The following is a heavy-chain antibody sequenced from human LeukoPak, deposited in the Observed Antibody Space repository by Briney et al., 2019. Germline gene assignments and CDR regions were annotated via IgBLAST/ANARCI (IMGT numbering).Heavy chain of an antibody. CDR2: ISWNSGSI. D-gene: IGHD3-10*01. CDR3: AKERLWFGELSPLYFDY. J-gene: IGHJ4*02. CDR1: GFTFDDYA. Sequence: GRSLRLSCAASGFTFDDYAMHWVRQAPGKGLEGVSGISWNSGSINYADSVKGRFTISRDNAKNYLYLQMNSLRAEDTAVYYCAKERLWFGELSPLYFDYWGQGTLVTVSS. V-gene: IGHV3-9*01.